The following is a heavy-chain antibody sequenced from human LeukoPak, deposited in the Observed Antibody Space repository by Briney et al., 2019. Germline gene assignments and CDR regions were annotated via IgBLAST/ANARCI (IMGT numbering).Heavy chain of an antibody. J-gene: IGHJ4*02. CDR1: GGTFSSYA. D-gene: IGHD1-26*01. V-gene: IGHV1-69*04. Sequence: GASVEVSCKASGGTFSSYAISWVRQAPGQGLEWMGRIIPILGIANYAQKFQGRVTITADKSTSTAYMELSSLRSEDTAVYYCARDLVIVGATRTDYWGQGTLVTVSS. CDR2: IIPILGIA. CDR3: ARDLVIVGATRTDY.